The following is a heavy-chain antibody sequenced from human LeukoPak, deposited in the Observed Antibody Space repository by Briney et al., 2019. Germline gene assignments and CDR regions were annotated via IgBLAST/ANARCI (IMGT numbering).Heavy chain of an antibody. CDR3: AKDGQQLGPHYFDY. CDR1: GFTFSSYE. Sequence: GGSLRLSCAASGFTFSSYEMNWVRQAPGKGLEWVSYISSSGSTIYYADSVKGRFTISRDNAKNSLYLQMNSLRAEDTAVYYCAKDGQQLGPHYFDYWGQGTLVTVSS. D-gene: IGHD6-6*01. CDR2: ISSSGSTI. V-gene: IGHV3-48*03. J-gene: IGHJ4*02.